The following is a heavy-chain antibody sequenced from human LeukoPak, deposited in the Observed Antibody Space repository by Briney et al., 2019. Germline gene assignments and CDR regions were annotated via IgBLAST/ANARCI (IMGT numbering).Heavy chain of an antibody. CDR2: IYHSGST. V-gene: IGHV4-38-2*02. CDR1: GYSISSGYY. CDR3: ARETYNSLDY. Sequence: SETLSLTCAVSGYSISSGYYWGWIRQPPGKGLEWIGNIYHSGSTYYNPSLKGRVTISVDTSKNQFSLKLSSVTAADTAVYYCARETYNSLDYWGQGTLVTLSS. J-gene: IGHJ4*02. D-gene: IGHD5-24*01.